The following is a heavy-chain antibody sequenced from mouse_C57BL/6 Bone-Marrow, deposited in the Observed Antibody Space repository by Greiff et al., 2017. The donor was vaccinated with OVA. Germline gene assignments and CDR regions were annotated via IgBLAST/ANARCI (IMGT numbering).Heavy chain of an antibody. V-gene: IGHV1-50*01. CDR1: GYTFTSYW. Sequence: QVQLQQPGAELVKPGASVKLSCKASGYTFTSYWMQWVKQRPGQGLEWIGEIDPSDSYTNYNQKFKGKATLTVDTSSSTAYMQLSSLTSEDAAVYYWARQLRSFAYWGQGTLVTVSA. J-gene: IGHJ3*01. CDR2: IDPSDSYT. CDR3: ARQLRSFAY. D-gene: IGHD3-2*02.